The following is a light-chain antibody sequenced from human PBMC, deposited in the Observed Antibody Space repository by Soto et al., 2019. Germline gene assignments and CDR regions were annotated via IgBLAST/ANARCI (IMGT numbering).Light chain of an antibody. CDR2: LGS. CDR1: QSLLHSNGYNY. CDR3: MQPLQSWT. J-gene: IGKJ1*01. Sequence: DIVVTQSPLSLPVSPGEPSSISCRSSQSLLHSNGYNYLDWYLQKPGQSPQLLIYLGSNRASGVPDRFSGSGSGTDFTLKISRVEAEDVGVYYCMQPLQSWTFGQGTKVDI. V-gene: IGKV2-28*01.